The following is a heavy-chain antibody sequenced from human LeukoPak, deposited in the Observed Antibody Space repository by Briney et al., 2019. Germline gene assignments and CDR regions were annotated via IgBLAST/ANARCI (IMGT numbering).Heavy chain of an antibody. V-gene: IGHV3-21*01. J-gene: IGHJ4*02. CDR2: ISSSNTYI. CDR3: ARVAIEGAGADY. D-gene: IGHD6-13*01. CDR1: GFTFSSYS. Sequence: GGSLRHSRAASGFTFSSYSMNWVRQAPGKGLEWVSSISSSNTYIYYADSVKGRFTISRHNARNSLYLQTNTLRAEDTAVYYCARVAIEGAGADYWGQGTPVTVSS.